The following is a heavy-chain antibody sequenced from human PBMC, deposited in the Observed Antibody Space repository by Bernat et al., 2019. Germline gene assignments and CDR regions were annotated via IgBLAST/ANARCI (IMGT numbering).Heavy chain of an antibody. CDR2: ISSSSSTI. V-gene: IGHV3-48*01. D-gene: IGHD2-15*01. J-gene: IGHJ4*02. Sequence: EVQLVESGGGLVQPGGSLRLSCAASGFTFSSYSMNWVRQAPGKGLEWVSYISSSSSTIYYADSVKGRFTISRDNAKNSLYLQMSSLRAEDTAVYYCARGYCSGGSCRTGPLNFDYWGQGTLVTVSS. CDR1: GFTFSSYS. CDR3: ARGYCSGGSCRTGPLNFDY.